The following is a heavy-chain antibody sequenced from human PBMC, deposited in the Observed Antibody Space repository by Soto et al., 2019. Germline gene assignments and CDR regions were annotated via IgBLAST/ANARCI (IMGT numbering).Heavy chain of an antibody. CDR3: ASWHYYDSSGYYN. CDR2: IYHSGST. J-gene: IGHJ4*02. D-gene: IGHD3-22*01. V-gene: IGHV4-4*02. CDR1: GGSISSSNW. Sequence: PSETLSLTCAVSGGSISSSNWWSCVRQPPGKGLEWIGEIYHSGSTNYNPSPKSRVTISVDKSKNQFSLKLSSVTAADTAVYYCASWHYYDSSGYYNWGQGTLVTVSS.